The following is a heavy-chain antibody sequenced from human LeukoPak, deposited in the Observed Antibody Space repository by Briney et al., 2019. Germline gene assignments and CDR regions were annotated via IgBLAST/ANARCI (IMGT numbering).Heavy chain of an antibody. CDR3: AKEQPPLYYYDSSGYYPDY. CDR2: IRYDGSNK. D-gene: IGHD3-22*01. Sequence: AGGSLRLSCAASGFTFSSYGMPWVRQAPGKGLEWVAFIRYDGSNKYYADSVKGRFTISRDNSKNTLYLQMNSLRAEDTAVYYCAKEQPPLYYYDSSGYYPDYWGQGTLVTVSS. V-gene: IGHV3-30*02. J-gene: IGHJ4*02. CDR1: GFTFSSYG.